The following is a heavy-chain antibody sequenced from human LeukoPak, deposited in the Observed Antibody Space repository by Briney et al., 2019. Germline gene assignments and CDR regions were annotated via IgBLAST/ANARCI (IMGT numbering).Heavy chain of an antibody. CDR3: TTRSPARYCSDGACYSSADY. CDR1: GFTFSSYG. D-gene: IGHD2-15*01. V-gene: IGHV3-15*07. CDR2: IKSKVDGGTP. Sequence: NAGGSLRLSCAASGFTFSSYGMHWVRQAPGKGLEWVGHIKSKVDGGTPDYVAPVKGRFTISRDDSRNTLYLQMSSLNTEDTAVYYCTTRSPARYCSDGACYSSADYWGQGTLVTVSS. J-gene: IGHJ4*02.